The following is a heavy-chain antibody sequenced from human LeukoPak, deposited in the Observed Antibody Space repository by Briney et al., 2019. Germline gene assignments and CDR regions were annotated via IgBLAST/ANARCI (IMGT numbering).Heavy chain of an antibody. CDR1: GYTITNNW. J-gene: IGHJ5*02. Sequence: ASVKVSCKASGYTITNNWMHWVRQAPGQGLEWMGVINPSGTGTSYAQKFQDRITMSRDTSTSTVYTELSSLRSEDTAFYYCATDHSMANTAWWFDPWGQGTLVTVSS. V-gene: IGHV1-46*03. D-gene: IGHD5-24*01. CDR2: INPSGTGT. CDR3: ATDHSMANTAWWFDP.